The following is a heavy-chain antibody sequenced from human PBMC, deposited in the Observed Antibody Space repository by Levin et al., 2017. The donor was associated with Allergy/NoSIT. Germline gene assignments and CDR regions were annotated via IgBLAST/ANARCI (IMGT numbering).Heavy chain of an antibody. D-gene: IGHD3-3*01. V-gene: IGHV3-23*01. CDR1: GFTFSSYA. Sequence: GGSLRLSCAASGFTFSSYAMSWVRQAPGKGLEWVSAISGSGGSTYYADSVKGRFTISRDNSKNTLYLQMNSLRAEDTAVYYCYLEEITIFGLYGMDVWGQGTTVTVSS. CDR3: YLEEITIFGLYGMDV. J-gene: IGHJ6*02. CDR2: ISGSGGST.